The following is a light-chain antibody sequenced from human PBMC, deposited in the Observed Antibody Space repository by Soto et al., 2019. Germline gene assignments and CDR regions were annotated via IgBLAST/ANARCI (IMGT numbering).Light chain of an antibody. V-gene: IGKV3-20*01. CDR2: AAS. CDR1: QSFNSIY. J-gene: IGKJ1*01. Sequence: EIVLTQSPGTLSLSPGERATLSCRASQSFNSIYLAWYQQKPGQAPRLLIYAASSRATGIPDRFSGSGSGTDFTLTISRLEPEDFAVYYCHQYDSWTFGQGNKVEIK. CDR3: HQYDSWT.